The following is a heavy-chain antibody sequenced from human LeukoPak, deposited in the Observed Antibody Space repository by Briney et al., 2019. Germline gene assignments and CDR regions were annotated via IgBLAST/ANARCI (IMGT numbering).Heavy chain of an antibody. CDR2: MYTGGTT. CDR3: AKDDATFGGGLAS. Sequence: GGSLRLSCAASGFTVSGTHMSWVRQAPGKGLEWVAAMYTGGTTYYADSVTGRFTISRDNSKNTLYLHINSLRAEDTVVYYCAKDDATFGGGLASWGQGTLVSVSS. J-gene: IGHJ4*02. D-gene: IGHD3-16*01. CDR1: GFTVSGTH. V-gene: IGHV3-53*01.